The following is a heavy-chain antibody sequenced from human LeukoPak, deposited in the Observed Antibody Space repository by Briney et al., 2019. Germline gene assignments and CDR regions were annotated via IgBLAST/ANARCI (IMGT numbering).Heavy chain of an antibody. CDR3: TTVVSGWYGDY. Sequence: GGSLRLSCTASGFTFGDYAMSWFRQAPGKGLEWVGFIRSKAYGGTTEYAASVKGRFTISRDDSKNTLYLQMNSLKTEDIAVYYCTTVVSGWYGDYWGQGTLVTVSS. V-gene: IGHV3-49*03. J-gene: IGHJ4*02. D-gene: IGHD6-19*01. CDR2: IRSKAYGGTT. CDR1: GFTFGDYA.